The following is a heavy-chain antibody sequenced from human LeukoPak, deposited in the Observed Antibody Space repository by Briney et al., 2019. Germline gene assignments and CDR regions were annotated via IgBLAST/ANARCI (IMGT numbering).Heavy chain of an antibody. CDR1: GGSLSGYY. CDR2: INHSGST. CDR3: ARGKYYGSGSSKRYYYYGMDV. D-gene: IGHD3-10*01. V-gene: IGHV4-34*01. Sequence: PSETLSLTCAVYGGSLSGYYWSWIRQPPGKGLEWIGEINHSGSTNYNPSLKSRVTISVDTSKNQFSLKLSSVTAADTAVYYCARGKYYGSGSSKRYYYYGMDVWGQGTTVTVSS. J-gene: IGHJ6*02.